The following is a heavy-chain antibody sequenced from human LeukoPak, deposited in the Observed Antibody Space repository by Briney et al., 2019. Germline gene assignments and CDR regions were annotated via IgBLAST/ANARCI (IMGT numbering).Heavy chain of an antibody. CDR3: AEDLYYYDSRTYY. Sequence: GGSLGLSCAASGFTFSRYALNWARQAPGKGLEWVSTVSVSGGSTYYADSVKGRFTISRDNSENTLYLQMNSLRAEDTAVYYCAEDLYYYDSRTYYWGQGTLVTVSS. D-gene: IGHD3-22*01. V-gene: IGHV3-23*01. J-gene: IGHJ4*02. CDR2: VSVSGGST. CDR1: GFTFSRYA.